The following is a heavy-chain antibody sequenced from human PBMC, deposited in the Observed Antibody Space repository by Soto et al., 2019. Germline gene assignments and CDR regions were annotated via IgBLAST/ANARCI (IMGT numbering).Heavy chain of an antibody. Sequence: PSETLSLTCTVSGGSISSGGYYWSWIRQHPGKGLEWIGYIYYSGSTYYNPSLKSRVTISVDTSKNQFSLKLSPVTAADTAVYYCARGTAGRVAFDIWGQGTMVTVSS. CDR3: ARGTAGRVAFDI. CDR1: GGSISSGGYY. J-gene: IGHJ3*02. CDR2: IYYSGST. D-gene: IGHD6-13*01. V-gene: IGHV4-31*03.